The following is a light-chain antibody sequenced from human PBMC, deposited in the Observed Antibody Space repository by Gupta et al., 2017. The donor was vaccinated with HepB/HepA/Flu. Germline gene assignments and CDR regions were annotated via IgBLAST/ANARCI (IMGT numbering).Light chain of an antibody. Sequence: SPLTQPPSASGPPGRSVSISCTGTSSYIGGYNLVSWYQQHPGKAPKLMIYDVSKRPSGVHDRFSGSKSGNTASLTVSGLEDEVESDYYCSSYAGSNTLVFGGGTKLTVL. CDR1: SSYIGGYNL. CDR3: SSYAGSNTLV. J-gene: IGLJ2*01. V-gene: IGLV2-8*01. CDR2: DVS.